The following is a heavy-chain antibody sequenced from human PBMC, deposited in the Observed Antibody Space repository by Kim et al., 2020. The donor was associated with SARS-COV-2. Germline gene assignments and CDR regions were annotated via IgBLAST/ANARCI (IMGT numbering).Heavy chain of an antibody. CDR1: GYSFTSHW. D-gene: IGHD4-17*01. Sequence: GESLKISCKGSGYSFTSHWITWVRQMPGKGLEWMGRIDLRDSYTTYSPSFQGHVTISADKSISTAYLQWSSLKADTAIYYCARGSDYDYWGQGTLVTVSS. J-gene: IGHJ4*02. CDR3: ARGSDYDY. CDR2: IDLRDSYT. V-gene: IGHV5-10-1*01.